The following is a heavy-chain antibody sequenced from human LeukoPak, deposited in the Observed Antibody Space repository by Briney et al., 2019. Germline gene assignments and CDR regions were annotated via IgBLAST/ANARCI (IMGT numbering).Heavy chain of an antibody. J-gene: IGHJ4*02. CDR2: ISGSDGST. Sequence: PGGSLRLSCAASGFTFSDYYMSWIRQAPGKGLEWVSGISGSDGSTNYADSVKGRFTISRENSKNTLYLQMNSLRAEDTAVYYCAKDSAKKYDDYWGQGTLVTVSS. CDR1: GFTFSDYY. D-gene: IGHD2/OR15-2a*01. V-gene: IGHV3-23*01. CDR3: AKDSAKKYDDY.